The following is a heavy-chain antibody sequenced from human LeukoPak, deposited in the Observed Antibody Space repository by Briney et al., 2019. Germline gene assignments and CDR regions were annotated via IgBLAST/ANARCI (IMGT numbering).Heavy chain of an antibody. CDR1: GYTFTGYY. CDR3: ARDLIVGATNVDYYYYMDV. D-gene: IGHD1-26*01. Sequence: GASVKVSCKASGYTFTGYYMHWVRQAPGQGLEWMGWINPNSGGTNYAQKFQGRVTMTRDTSISTAYMELSRLRSDDTAVYYCARDLIVGATNVDYYYYMDVWGKGTTVTVSS. J-gene: IGHJ6*03. V-gene: IGHV1-2*02. CDR2: INPNSGGT.